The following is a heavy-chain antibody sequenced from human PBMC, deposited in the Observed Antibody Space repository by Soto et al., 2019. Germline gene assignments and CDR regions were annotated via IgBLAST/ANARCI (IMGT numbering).Heavy chain of an antibody. J-gene: IGHJ4*02. CDR1: GGSISSGDDY. Sequence: KSSETLSLTCTVSGGSISSGDDYWNWIRQNPRKGLEWIGYIYYSGGTYYNPSLKSRATISVDTSKSQVSLKLRSVTAADTAVYYCASGVWADSSFDSWGQGTRGNVSX. CDR2: IYYSGGT. D-gene: IGHD3-16*01. CDR3: ASGVWADSSFDS. V-gene: IGHV4-31*03.